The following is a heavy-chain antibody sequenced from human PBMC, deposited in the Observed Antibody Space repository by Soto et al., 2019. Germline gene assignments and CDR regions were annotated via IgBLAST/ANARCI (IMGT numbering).Heavy chain of an antibody. D-gene: IGHD6-19*01. CDR1: GGSISSSYW. V-gene: IGHV4-4*02. CDR3: ATDVWARLD. J-gene: IGHJ4*02. Sequence: QVPLQESGPGLVKPSGTLSLTCADSGGSISSSYWWSWVRQPPGKGLEWIGEIYHSGSTNYNPSLKSRVTIAVDKCTNQFSLNLSSGTAADTAVYYCATDVWARLDWGQGTLVNVSS. CDR2: IYHSGST.